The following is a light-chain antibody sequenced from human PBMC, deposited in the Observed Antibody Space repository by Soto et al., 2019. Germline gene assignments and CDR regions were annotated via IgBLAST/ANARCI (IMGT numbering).Light chain of an antibody. V-gene: IGKV1-5*03. Sequence: DIQITQSPSTLSASVGDRVTITCRASQSISSWLAWYQQKLGKAPKLLIYKASNLERGVPSRFSSSGSGAEFTLTISSLQPDDFATCCCQQYSTYPLTFGGGTKVEIK. CDR1: QSISSW. J-gene: IGKJ4*01. CDR3: QQYSTYPLT. CDR2: KAS.